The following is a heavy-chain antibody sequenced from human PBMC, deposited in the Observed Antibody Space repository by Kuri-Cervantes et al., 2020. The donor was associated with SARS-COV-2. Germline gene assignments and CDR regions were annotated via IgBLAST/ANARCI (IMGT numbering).Heavy chain of an antibody. J-gene: IGHJ3*02. CDR3: ARDRGGYSYGYMWAFDI. CDR2: ISSSSSYI. V-gene: IGHV3-21*01. CDR1: GFTFSSYS. D-gene: IGHD5-18*01. Sequence: GGSLRLSCAASGFTFSSYSMNWVRQAPGKGVEWVSSISSSSSYIYYADSVKGRFTISRDNAKNSLYLQMNSLRAEDTAVYYCARDRGGYSYGYMWAFDIWGQGTMVTVSS.